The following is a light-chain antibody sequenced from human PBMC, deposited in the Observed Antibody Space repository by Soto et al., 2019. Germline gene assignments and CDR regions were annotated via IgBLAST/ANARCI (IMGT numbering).Light chain of an antibody. Sequence: EIMLTQSPATLSLSPGERASLSCRASQSLSSYLAWNQQKPAQAPRLLIYDPSNRATGIPARFSGSGSGTDFPLSISRLEPKDFAVYYCQRPSDWAPRSFGQGARVEIK. V-gene: IGKV3-11*01. CDR2: DPS. CDR3: QRPSDWAPRS. J-gene: IGKJ1*01. CDR1: QSLSSY.